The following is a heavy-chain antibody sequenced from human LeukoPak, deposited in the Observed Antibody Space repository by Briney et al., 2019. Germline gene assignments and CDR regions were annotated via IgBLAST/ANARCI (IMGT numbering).Heavy chain of an antibody. CDR1: GFSFSNTG. CDR3: AKEYSGNYWSFDF. J-gene: IGHJ4*02. Sequence: PGGSLRLSCAASGFSFSNTGMHWVRQAPGKGLEWVAFIRYAGNNAYYADSVKGRFTISRDNSKDKLFLQMDILRPEDTSVYYCAKEYSGNYWSFDFWGQGTLVTVSS. CDR2: IRYAGNNA. V-gene: IGHV3-30*02. D-gene: IGHD5-12*01.